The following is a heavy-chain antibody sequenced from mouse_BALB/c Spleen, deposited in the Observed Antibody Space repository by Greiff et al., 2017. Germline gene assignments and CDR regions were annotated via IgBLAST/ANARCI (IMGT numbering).Heavy chain of an antibody. CDR1: GYSFTGYY. Sequence: VQLKESGPELVKPGASVKISCKASGYSFTGYYMHWVKQSHVKSLEWIGRINPYNGATSYNQNFKDKASLTVDKSSSTAYMELHSLTSEDSAVYYCARGQNYYGYDPFAYWGQGTLVTVSA. D-gene: IGHD2-2*01. J-gene: IGHJ3*01. V-gene: IGHV1-31*01. CDR3: ARGQNYYGYDPFAY. CDR2: INPYNGAT.